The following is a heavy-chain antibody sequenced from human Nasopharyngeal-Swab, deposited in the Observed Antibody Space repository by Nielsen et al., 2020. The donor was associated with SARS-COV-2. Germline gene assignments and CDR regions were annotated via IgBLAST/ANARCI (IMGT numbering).Heavy chain of an antibody. J-gene: IGHJ4*02. CDR3: ARMDAATDF. D-gene: IGHD2-15*01. CDR2: VYYTGGT. V-gene: IGHV4-59*08. Sequence: WIRQPPGRGLEWVGYVYYTGGTSYNPSLKSRVTISLDTFKKQFSLRLTSVTPADTAIYYCARMDAATDFWGQGTLVTVSS.